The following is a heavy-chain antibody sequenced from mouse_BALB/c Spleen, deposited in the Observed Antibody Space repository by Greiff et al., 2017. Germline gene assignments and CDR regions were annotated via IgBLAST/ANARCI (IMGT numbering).Heavy chain of an antibody. Sequence: VQLQQSGPELVKPGASVRISCKASGYTFTSYYIHWVKQRPGQGLEWIGWIYPGNVNTKYNEKFKGKATLTADKSSSTAYMQLSSLTSEDSAVYFCARGGTYPRRDAMDYWGQGTSVTVSS. V-gene: IGHV1S56*01. CDR1: GYTFTSYY. D-gene: IGHD3-3*01. CDR3: ARGGTYPRRDAMDY. CDR2: IYPGNVNT. J-gene: IGHJ4*01.